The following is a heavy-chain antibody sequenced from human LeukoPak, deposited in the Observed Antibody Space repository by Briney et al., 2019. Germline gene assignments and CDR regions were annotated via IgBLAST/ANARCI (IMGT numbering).Heavy chain of an antibody. CDR2: IDPSDSYT. D-gene: IGHD1-26*01. V-gene: IGHV5-10-1*01. CDR1: GYNFTGYW. CDR3: ARLVGGTVDY. Sequence: GESLKISCKGSGYNFTGYWISWVRQMPGKGLERMGRIDPSDSYTNYSPSFQGHVTISADKSISTAYLQCSSLKASDTAMYYCARLVGGTVDYWGQGTLVTVSS. J-gene: IGHJ4*02.